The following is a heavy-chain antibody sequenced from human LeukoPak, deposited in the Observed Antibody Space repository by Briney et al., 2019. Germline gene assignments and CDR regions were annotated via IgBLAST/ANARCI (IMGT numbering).Heavy chain of an antibody. CDR3: AKEKYYYDSGGYYAY. J-gene: IGHJ4*02. V-gene: IGHV3-21*04. CDR1: GFIFSSYS. D-gene: IGHD3-22*01. Sequence: TGGSLRLSCAASGFIFSSYSMNWVRQAPGKGLEWVSSISSSSSYIYYADSVKGRFTISRDNAKNSLYLQMNSLRAEDTAVYYCAKEKYYYDSGGYYAYWGQGTLVTVSS. CDR2: ISSSSSYI.